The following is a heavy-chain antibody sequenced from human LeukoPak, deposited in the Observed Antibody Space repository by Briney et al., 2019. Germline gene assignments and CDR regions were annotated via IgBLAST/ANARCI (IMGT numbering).Heavy chain of an antibody. V-gene: IGHV1-8*01. CDR1: GYPFPRYY. D-gene: IGHD3-22*01. J-gene: IGHJ4*02. Sequence: SVKVPCKASGYPFPRYYILGVRQATGRGLEWMGWMNPNSGNTGYAQKFQGSVTMTRNTSISTAYMELSSLRSEDTAVYYCARHTDSIGYPNFDYWGQGTLVTVSS. CDR2: MNPNSGNT. CDR3: ARHTDSIGYPNFDY.